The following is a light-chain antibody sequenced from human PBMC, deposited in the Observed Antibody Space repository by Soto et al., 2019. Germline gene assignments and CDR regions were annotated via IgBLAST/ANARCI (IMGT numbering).Light chain of an antibody. V-gene: IGLV7-46*01. J-gene: IGLJ3*02. CDR3: MLSYSGAWV. CDR2: DTN. Sequence: QAVVTQEPSLTVSPGETVTLTCDSSTGAVTSGHYPYWFQQKPGQAPRTLIYDTNIKHSWTPARFSGSLLGDKAALTLSGAQPEDEASYYCMLSYSGAWVFGGGTKLTVL. CDR1: TGAVTSGHY.